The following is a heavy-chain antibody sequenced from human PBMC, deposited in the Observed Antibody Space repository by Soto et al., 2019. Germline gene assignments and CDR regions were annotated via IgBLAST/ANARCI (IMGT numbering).Heavy chain of an antibody. V-gene: IGHV1-69*01. CDR3: TRDGESHAGGIDY. CDR1: GGTFSSYS. CDR2: IIPIFGTA. D-gene: IGHD2-21*01. J-gene: IGHJ4*02. Sequence: QVQLVQSGAEVKKPGSSVKVSCKASGGTFSSYSINWVRQAPGQGLEWLGEIIPIFGTANYAQKLPGRVTITANETTSTALTELSSLESEVTSLNYYTRDGESHAGGIDYWGQRTLVNVSS.